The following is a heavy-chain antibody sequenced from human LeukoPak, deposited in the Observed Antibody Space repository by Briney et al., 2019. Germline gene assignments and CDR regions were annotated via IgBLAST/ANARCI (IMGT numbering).Heavy chain of an antibody. Sequence: PGGSLRLSCASSGFPCSSYAMSWVRQAPWKGLELVSAIRGRVGSTYYADSVKGRFTISRDNSKNTLYLQMNSLRAEDTAVFFFQAEDGIRFLEWLLPPVYFQHWGQGTLVTVSS. CDR2: IRGRVGST. CDR1: GFPCSSYA. CDR3: QAEDGIRFLEWLLPPVYFQH. D-gene: IGHD3-3*01. J-gene: IGHJ1*01. V-gene: IGHV3-23*01.